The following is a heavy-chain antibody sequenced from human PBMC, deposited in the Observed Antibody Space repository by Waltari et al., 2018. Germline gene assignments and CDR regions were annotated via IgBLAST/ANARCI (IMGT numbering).Heavy chain of an antibody. CDR3: ARRDYVWGSYRYFDY. J-gene: IGHJ4*02. CDR1: GGSFSGYY. D-gene: IGHD3-16*02. Sequence: QVQLQQWGAGLLKPSETLSLTCAVYGGSFSGYYWSWIRQPPGKGLEWIGEINHSGSTNSTPPLKSRGTISVDTSKNQFSLKLSSVTAADTAVYYCARRDYVWGSYRYFDYWGQGTLVTVSS. V-gene: IGHV4-34*01. CDR2: INHSGST.